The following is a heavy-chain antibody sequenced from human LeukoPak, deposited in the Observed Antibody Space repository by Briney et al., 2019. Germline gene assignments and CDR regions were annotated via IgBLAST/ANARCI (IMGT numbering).Heavy chain of an antibody. CDR3: ARGLRGVVVVPAAMGKGFDY. V-gene: IGHV4-34*01. CDR2: INHSGST. Sequence: SETLSLTCAVYGGSFSGYYWSWIRQPPGKGLEWIGEINHSGSTNYNPSLKSRVTTSVDTSKNQFSLKLSSVTAADTAVYYCARGLRGVVVVPAAMGKGFDYWGQGTLVTVSS. J-gene: IGHJ4*02. D-gene: IGHD2-2*01. CDR1: GGSFSGYY.